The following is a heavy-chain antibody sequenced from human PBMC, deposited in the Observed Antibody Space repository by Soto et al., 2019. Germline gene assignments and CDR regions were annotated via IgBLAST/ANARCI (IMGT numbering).Heavy chain of an antibody. Sequence: QVHLQESGPGLVRPSETLSLTCSVSGGSLKTYYWSWIRQPPGRGLEWIGYIFSSGSPNYNPSLRSRVTLSVETSNNQFSLKRSSVTAADTAVYYCARVAGISYYNHLDVWGKGTTVTVSS. CDR2: IFSSGSP. J-gene: IGHJ6*03. V-gene: IGHV4-59*01. CDR1: GGSLKTYY. CDR3: ARVAGISYYNHLDV. D-gene: IGHD6-19*01.